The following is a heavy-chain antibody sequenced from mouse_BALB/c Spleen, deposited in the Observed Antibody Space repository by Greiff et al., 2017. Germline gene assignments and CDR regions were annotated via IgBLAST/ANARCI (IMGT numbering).Heavy chain of an antibody. CDR1: GFTFSSYG. CDR3: ARGGDYFDY. Sequence: DVKLVESGGGLVQPGGSLKLSCAASGFTFSSYGMSWVRQTPDKRLELVATINSNGGSTYYPDSVKGRFTISRDNAKNTLYLQMSSLKSEDTAMYYCARGGDYFDYWGQGTTLTVSS. V-gene: IGHV5-6-3*01. J-gene: IGHJ2*01. CDR2: INSNGGST.